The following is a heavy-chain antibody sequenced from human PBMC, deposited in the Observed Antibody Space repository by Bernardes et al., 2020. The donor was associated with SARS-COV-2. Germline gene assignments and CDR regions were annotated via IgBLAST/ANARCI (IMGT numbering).Heavy chain of an antibody. V-gene: IGHV4-38-2*02. D-gene: IGHD2-2*01. J-gene: IGHJ6*02. CDR3: ARDCSSTSCYAGMGWVDGMDV. CDR1: GYFNSSFYE. CDR2: IYHSWST. Sequence: SDPLPLMCGVCGYFNSSFYEWGWIRQTPGKGLAWNGSIYHSWSTYYNPSLKSRVTISVDTSKNQFSLKLSSVTAADTAVYYCARDCSSTSCYAGMGWVDGMDVWGQGTTVTVSS.